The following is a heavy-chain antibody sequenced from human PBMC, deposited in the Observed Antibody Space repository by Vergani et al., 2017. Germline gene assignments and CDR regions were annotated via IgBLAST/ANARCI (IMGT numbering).Heavy chain of an antibody. CDR3: AKTHDFSSLYSSYNWFDP. CDR2: IDAGDSDV. Sequence: EVQLVQSGAEVKKPGESLKISCQGSGYSITNYWIAWVRQRPGKGLEWMGIIDAGDSDVRYSPSFQGQVTMSVDKSLSTAYLQWSSLKASDTATYYCAKTHDFSSLYSSYNWFDPWGQGTQVTVSS. CDR1: GYSITNYW. J-gene: IGHJ5*02. D-gene: IGHD3-3*01. V-gene: IGHV5-51*03.